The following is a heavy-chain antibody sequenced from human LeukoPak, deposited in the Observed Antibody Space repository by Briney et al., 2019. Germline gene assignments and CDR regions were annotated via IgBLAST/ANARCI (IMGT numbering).Heavy chain of an antibody. V-gene: IGHV1-2*02. D-gene: IGHD2-15*01. J-gene: IGHJ5*02. Sequence: ASVKVSCKASGYSFTGYYIHWLRQAPGQGLEWMGWINPNSGGTKYAQKFQGRVTMTRDTSISTAYMELSRLRSDDTDVFYCARDRLRLGYERTNWFDPWGQGTLVTLSS. CDR3: ARDRLRLGYERTNWFDP. CDR2: INPNSGGT. CDR1: GYSFTGYY.